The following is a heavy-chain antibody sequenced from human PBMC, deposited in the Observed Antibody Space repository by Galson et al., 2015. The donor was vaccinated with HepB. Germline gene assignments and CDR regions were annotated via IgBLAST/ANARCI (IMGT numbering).Heavy chain of an antibody. D-gene: IGHD6-19*01. Sequence: SVKVSCKASGYTFTSYAMHWVRQAPGQRLEWMGWINAGNGNTKYSQKFQGRVTITRDTSASTAYKELSSLRSEDTAVYYCARSTSGWCYWFDPWGQGTLVTVSS. J-gene: IGHJ5*02. CDR2: INAGNGNT. CDR1: GYTFTSYA. V-gene: IGHV1-3*01. CDR3: ARSTSGWCYWFDP.